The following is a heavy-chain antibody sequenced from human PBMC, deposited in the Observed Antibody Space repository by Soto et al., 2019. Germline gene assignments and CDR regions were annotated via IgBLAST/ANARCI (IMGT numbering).Heavy chain of an antibody. J-gene: IGHJ6*02. V-gene: IGHV3-23*01. Sequence: EVQLLESGGGLVQPGGSLRLSCAASGFTFSTYAMNWVRQAPGNGLEWVSAISGSGGSIHYADPVKGRFTISRDNSKNTLYLQMNSLSDEDTAVYHCVKGYWKGDVWGQGTTVTVSS. D-gene: IGHD1-1*01. CDR2: ISGSGGSI. CDR3: VKGYWKGDV. CDR1: GFTFSTYA.